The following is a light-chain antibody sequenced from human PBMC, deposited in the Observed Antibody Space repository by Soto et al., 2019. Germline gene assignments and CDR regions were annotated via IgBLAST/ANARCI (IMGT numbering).Light chain of an antibody. V-gene: IGKV3-20*01. CDR1: QSVRSNY. Sequence: EIVLTQSPGTLSLSPGERATLSCRASQSVRSNYLAWYQQKPGQAPRLLIYGASSRATGIPDRFSGTGSGTAFTLTTSRLEPEDFEVYYCQQYGGSPYTFGQGTKLEIQ. J-gene: IGKJ2*01. CDR2: GAS. CDR3: QQYGGSPYT.